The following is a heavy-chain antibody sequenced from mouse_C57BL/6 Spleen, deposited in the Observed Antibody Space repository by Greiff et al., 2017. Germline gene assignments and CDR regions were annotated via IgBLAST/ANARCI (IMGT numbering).Heavy chain of an antibody. V-gene: IGHV1-69*01. CDR2: IDPSDSYT. J-gene: IGHJ4*01. CDR1: GYTFTSYW. D-gene: IGHD2-2*01. Sequence: QVQLQQPGAELVMPGASVKLSCKASGYTFTSYWMHWVKQRPGQGLEWIGVIDPSDSYTNYNQKFKGKSTLTVDKSSSTAYMQLSSLTSEDSAVYYCATFIYGYDGYYAMDYWGQGTSVTVSS. CDR3: ATFIYGYDGYYAMDY.